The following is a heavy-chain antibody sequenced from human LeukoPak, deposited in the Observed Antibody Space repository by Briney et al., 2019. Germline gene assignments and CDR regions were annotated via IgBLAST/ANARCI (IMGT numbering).Heavy chain of an antibody. CDR2: ISDSGRYI. CDR1: GFTFSSYA. CDR3: AKKLVAGSGSKNWFDS. Sequence: PGGSLRLSCAASGFTFSSYAMGWVRQAPGKGLEWVSAISDSGRYIYYADSVRGRFTISRDNSKNTLCLQMNSLRAEDTAVYYCAKKLVAGSGSKNWFDSWGQGTLVTVSS. V-gene: IGHV3-23*01. J-gene: IGHJ5*01. D-gene: IGHD3-10*01.